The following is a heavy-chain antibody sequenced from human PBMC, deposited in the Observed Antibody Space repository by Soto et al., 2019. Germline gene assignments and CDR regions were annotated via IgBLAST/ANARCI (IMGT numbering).Heavy chain of an antibody. J-gene: IGHJ4*02. D-gene: IGHD6-6*01. CDR1: GFTFSSYG. V-gene: IGHV3-33*01. CDR3: AAYSSSSFDY. CDR2: IWYDGSNK. Sequence: GGSLRLSCAASGFTFSSYGMHWVRQAPGKGLEWVAVIWYDGSNKYYADSVKGRFTISRDNSKNTLYLQMNSLGAEDTAVYYCAAYSSSSFDYWGQGTLVTVSS.